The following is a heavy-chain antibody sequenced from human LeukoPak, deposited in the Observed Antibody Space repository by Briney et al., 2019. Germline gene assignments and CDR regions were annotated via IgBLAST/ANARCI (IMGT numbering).Heavy chain of an antibody. Sequence: GDSLKISGKCSGYTFTSYLIAWARQLPGKGLEWMGIIFPGDSDTRYSPSCEGQVTISADKSVDTAYLQWSSLKASDTAMYYCARRGTYFDYWGQGTLVTVSS. CDR1: GYTFTSYL. D-gene: IGHD1-26*01. V-gene: IGHV5-51*01. CDR2: IFPGDSDT. CDR3: ARRGTYFDY. J-gene: IGHJ4*02.